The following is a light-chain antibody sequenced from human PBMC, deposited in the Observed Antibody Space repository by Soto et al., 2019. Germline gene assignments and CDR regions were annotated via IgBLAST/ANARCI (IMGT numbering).Light chain of an antibody. Sequence: EVVLTQSPGALSLSPGEGVTLSCRASQNIRGNELAWYGQKRGQAPRLLMYGGSTRADGIPDRFSGRGTGTNFTLTISRLEPEGSAVYYCQDYGTSHPWTFGQGTKLEIK. V-gene: IGKV3-20*01. J-gene: IGKJ1*01. CDR2: GGS. CDR1: QNIRGNE. CDR3: QDYGTSHPWT.